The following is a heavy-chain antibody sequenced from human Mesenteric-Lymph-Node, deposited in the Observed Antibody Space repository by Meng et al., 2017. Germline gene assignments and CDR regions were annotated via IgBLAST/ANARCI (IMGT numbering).Heavy chain of an antibody. D-gene: IGHD6-13*01. V-gene: IGHV1-2*02. Sequence: ASVKVSCKASGYTFTGYYMHWVRQAPGQGLEWIGWINPNSGGTNYAQKFQGRVTMTRDTSISTAYMELSRLRSDDTAVYYCARWVSRIAAAGKDYYFDYWGQGTLVTVSS. J-gene: IGHJ4*02. CDR2: INPNSGGT. CDR1: GYTFTGYY. CDR3: ARWVSRIAAAGKDYYFDY.